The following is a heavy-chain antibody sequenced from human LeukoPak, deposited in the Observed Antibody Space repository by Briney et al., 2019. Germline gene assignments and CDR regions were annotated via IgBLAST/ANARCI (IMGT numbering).Heavy chain of an antibody. D-gene: IGHD1-1*01. V-gene: IGHV3-53*01. CDR2: IYSDNT. J-gene: IGHJ5*02. CDR1: GFTVSSNS. CDR3: ARISHWNVLA. Sequence: GSLRLSCTVSGFTVSSNSMSWVRQAPGKGLEWVSFIYSDNTHYSDSVKGRFTISRDNAKNSLYLQMNSLRAEDTAVYYCARISHWNVLAWGQGTLVTVSS.